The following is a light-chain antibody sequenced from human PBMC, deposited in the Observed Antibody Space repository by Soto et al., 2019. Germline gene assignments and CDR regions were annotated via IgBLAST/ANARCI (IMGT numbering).Light chain of an antibody. J-gene: IGKJ1*01. CDR3: HQYDSWT. V-gene: IGKV3-20*01. CDR1: QSLSSSY. Sequence: ENVLPKYKGILSFARGEGATVSCRASQSLSSSYLAWYQQKPGQAPRLLIYGASSRATGIPDRFSGSGSGTDFTLTIIRLEPEDFAVYYLHQYDSWTFCEGTKVDIK. CDR2: GAS.